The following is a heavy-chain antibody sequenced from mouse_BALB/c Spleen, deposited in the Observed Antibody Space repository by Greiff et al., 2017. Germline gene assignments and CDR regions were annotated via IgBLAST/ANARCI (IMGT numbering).Heavy chain of an antibody. J-gene: IGHJ4*01. D-gene: IGHD1-1*01. CDR3: ARDSSTTVVEGGYAMDY. CDR2: ISDGGSYT. CDR1: GFTFSDYY. Sequence: EVKLVESGGGLVKPGGSLKLSCAASGFTFSDYYMYWVRQTPEKRLEWVATISDGGSYTYYPDSVKGRFTISRDNAKNNLYLQMSSLKSEDTAMYYCARDSSTTVVEGGYAMDYWGQGTSVTVSS. V-gene: IGHV5-4*02.